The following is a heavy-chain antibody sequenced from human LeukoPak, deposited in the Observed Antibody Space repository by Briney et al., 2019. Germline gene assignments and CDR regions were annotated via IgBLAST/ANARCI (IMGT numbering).Heavy chain of an antibody. D-gene: IGHD3-10*01. CDR2: VYNRGST. V-gene: IGHV4-4*09. J-gene: IGHJ6*03. Sequence: SETLFLTCTVSGVSISSYYWSWIRQPPGKGLEWIGYVYNRGSTNYNPSLKSRVTISVDTSKNQFSLKLSSVTAADTAVYYCARTYGSGTYYYYYYMDVWGKGTTVTVSS. CDR1: GVSISSYY. CDR3: ARTYGSGTYYYYYYMDV.